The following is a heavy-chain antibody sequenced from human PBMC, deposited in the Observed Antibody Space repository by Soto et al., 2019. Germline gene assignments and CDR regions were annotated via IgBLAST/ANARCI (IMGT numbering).Heavy chain of an antibody. V-gene: IGHV4-39*01. CDR3: VRQAIVQVKVATDWYFDL. Sequence: QLQLQESGPGLVRPSETLSLICTVSGASVGSSLYYWGWVRQPPGKGLEWIATIYYTGLTHSNPSLKSRLTLSVDTSDNRLSLSLTSVTAADTAVYYCVRQAIVQVKVATDWYFDLWGRGTQVTVS. CDR2: IYYTGLT. D-gene: IGHD5-12*01. CDR1: GASVGSSLYY. J-gene: IGHJ2*01.